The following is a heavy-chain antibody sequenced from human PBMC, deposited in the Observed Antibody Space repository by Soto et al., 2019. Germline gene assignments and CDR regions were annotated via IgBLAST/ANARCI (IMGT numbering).Heavy chain of an antibody. CDR2: ISAYNGNT. J-gene: IGHJ6*02. D-gene: IGHD3-3*01. CDR1: GYTFTSYG. V-gene: IGHV1-18*01. CDR3: AREMYYDFWSGYYGGCMDV. Sequence: QVQLVQSGAEVKKPGASVKVSCKASGYTFTSYGISWVRQAPGQGLEWMGWISAYNGNTNYAQKLQGRVTMTTDTSTRTAYMELRRLRSDDTAVYDCAREMYYDFWSGYYGGCMDVWGQGTTVTVSS.